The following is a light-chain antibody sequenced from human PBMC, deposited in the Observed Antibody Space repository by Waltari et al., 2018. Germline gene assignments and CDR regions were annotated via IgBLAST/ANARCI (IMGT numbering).Light chain of an antibody. V-gene: IGKV3-11*01. CDR2: DTS. CDR1: ESVYKY. J-gene: IGKJ4*01. CDR3: QQGSILPLT. Sequence: EVVLTQSPVTLSLSAGERAPLSCRARESVYKYLAWYQQRPGQPPRLLIYDTSNRAAGVPGRFSGSGYGTDFTLTITSLEAEDFAVYFCQQGSILPLTFGGGTRVEIK.